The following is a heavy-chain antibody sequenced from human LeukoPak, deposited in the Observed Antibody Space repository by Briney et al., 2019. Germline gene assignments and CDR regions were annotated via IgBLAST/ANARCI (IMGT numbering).Heavy chain of an antibody. CDR1: GYTFTGYY. Sequence: ASVKVSCKASGYTFTGYYTHWVRQAPGQGLEWMGRINPNSGGTNYAQKFQGRVTMTRDTSISTAYMELSRLRSDDTAVYYCATRTTIFGVVTWFDPWGQGTLVTVSS. J-gene: IGHJ5*02. D-gene: IGHD3-3*01. V-gene: IGHV1-2*06. CDR3: ATRTTIFGVVTWFDP. CDR2: INPNSGGT.